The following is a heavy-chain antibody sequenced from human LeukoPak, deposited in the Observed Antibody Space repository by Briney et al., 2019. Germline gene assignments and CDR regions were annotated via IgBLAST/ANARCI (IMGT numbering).Heavy chain of an antibody. D-gene: IGHD5-12*01. Sequence: GGSLRLSCAASRFTFSSYAMSWVRQAPGKGLEWVSAISGSGGSTYYADSVKGRFTISRDNSKNTLYLQMNSLRAEDTAVYYCAEVGYSGSFDYWGQGTLVTVSS. V-gene: IGHV3-23*01. CDR1: RFTFSSYA. CDR3: AEVGYSGSFDY. J-gene: IGHJ4*02. CDR2: ISGSGGST.